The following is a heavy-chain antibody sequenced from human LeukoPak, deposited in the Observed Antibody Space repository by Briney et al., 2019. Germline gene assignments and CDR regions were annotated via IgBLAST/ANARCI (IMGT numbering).Heavy chain of an antibody. J-gene: IGHJ6*02. CDR3: ARRLWSYGMDV. CDR1: GASMSDYY. V-gene: IGHV4-59*08. Sequence: SETLSLTCTVSGASMSDYYWSWIRQPPGKGLDWIGYIYYSGSTNYNPSLKSRVTISVDTSKNQFSLKLSSVTAADTAVYYCARRLWSYGMDVWGQGTTVTVSS. CDR2: IYYSGST. D-gene: IGHD3-3*01.